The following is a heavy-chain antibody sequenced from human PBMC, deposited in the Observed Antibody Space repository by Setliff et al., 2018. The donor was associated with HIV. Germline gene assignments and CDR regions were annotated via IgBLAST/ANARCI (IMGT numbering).Heavy chain of an antibody. CDR2: IYDSEST. CDR1: GGSISSGDYY. V-gene: IGHV4-30-4*08. J-gene: IGHJ4*02. CDR3: ECYNSDDGYFDN. Sequence: LSLTCTVSGGSISSGDYYWSWIRQPPGKGLEWIGNIYDSESTYYNPSLKSRVTISVDTSKNQFSLKLSSVTAADTAVYYCECYNSDDGYFDNWGQGALVTVS. D-gene: IGHD2-8*01.